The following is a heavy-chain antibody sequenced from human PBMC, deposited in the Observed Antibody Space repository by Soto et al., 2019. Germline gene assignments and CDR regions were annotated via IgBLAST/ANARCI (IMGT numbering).Heavy chain of an antibody. CDR1: GGSFSGYY. J-gene: IGHJ5*02. CDR3: ARGDSIVVVPAAMCRWFDP. Sequence: SETLSLTCAVYGGSFSGYYWSWIRQPPGKGLEWIGEINHSGSTNYNPSLKSRVTISVDTSKNQFSLKLSSVTAADTAVYYCARGDSIVVVPAAMCRWFDPWGQGTLVTVSS. CDR2: INHSGST. D-gene: IGHD2-2*01. V-gene: IGHV4-34*01.